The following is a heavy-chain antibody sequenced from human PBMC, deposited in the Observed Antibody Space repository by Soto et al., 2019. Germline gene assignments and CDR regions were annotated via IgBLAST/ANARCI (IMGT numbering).Heavy chain of an antibody. CDR1: GGTFSSYA. J-gene: IGHJ6*02. Sequence: SVKVSCKASGGTFSSYAISWVRQAPGQGLEWMGGIIPIFGTANYAQKFQGRVTITAGESTSTAYMELSSLRSEDTAVYYCARPAIAAAGPYYYYGMDVWGQGTTVTSP. CDR2: IIPIFGTA. D-gene: IGHD6-13*01. V-gene: IGHV1-69*13. CDR3: ARPAIAAAGPYYYYGMDV.